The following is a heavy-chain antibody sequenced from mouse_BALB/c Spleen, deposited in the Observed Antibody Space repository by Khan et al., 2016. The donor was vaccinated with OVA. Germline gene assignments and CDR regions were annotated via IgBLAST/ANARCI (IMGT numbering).Heavy chain of an antibody. Sequence: QVQLKESGPGLVAPSQSLSITCTVSGFSLTSYGVNWVRQPPGKGLEWLGVIWGDGRTNYHSALKSRLSISKENSKRQVFLKLNSLQNDDKATYYCVRFTTATINFYAMDYGGQETSVTVSS. CDR1: GFSLTSYG. CDR3: VRFTTATINFYAMDY. V-gene: IGHV2-3*01. D-gene: IGHD1-2*01. CDR2: IWGDGRT. J-gene: IGHJ4*01.